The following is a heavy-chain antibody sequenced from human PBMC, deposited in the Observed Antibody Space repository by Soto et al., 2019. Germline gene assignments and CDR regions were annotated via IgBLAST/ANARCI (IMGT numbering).Heavy chain of an antibody. Sequence: SVKVSCKASGGTFSSYAISWVRQAPGQGLEWMGGIIPIFGTANYAQKFQGRVTMTRDTSTSKVYMELSSLRSEDTAVYYCAGVPTVTTQSAVNYFDYWGQGTLVTVSS. CDR3: AGVPTVTTQSAVNYFDY. CDR2: IIPIFGTA. CDR1: GGTFSSYA. V-gene: IGHV1-69*05. D-gene: IGHD4-17*01. J-gene: IGHJ4*02.